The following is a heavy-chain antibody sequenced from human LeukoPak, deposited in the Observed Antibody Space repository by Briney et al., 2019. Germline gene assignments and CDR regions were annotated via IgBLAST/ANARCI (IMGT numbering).Heavy chain of an antibody. J-gene: IGHJ4*02. D-gene: IGHD1-14*01. V-gene: IGHV3-30*18. CDR2: ISYDGSNK. CDR1: GFTFSSYS. CDR3: AKDLPTTGDY. Sequence: GSLRLSCETSGFTFSSYSMNWVRQAPGKGLEWVAVISYDGSNKYYADSVKGRFTISRDNSKNTLYLQMNSLRAEDTAVYYCAKDLPTTGDYWGQGTLVTVSS.